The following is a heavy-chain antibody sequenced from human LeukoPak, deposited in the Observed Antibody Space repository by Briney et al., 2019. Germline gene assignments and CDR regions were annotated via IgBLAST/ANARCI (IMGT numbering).Heavy chain of an antibody. CDR2: INSDGSST. CDR3: AKGKEITMIVVVISFFDY. V-gene: IGHV3-74*01. CDR1: GFTFSSYW. J-gene: IGHJ4*02. D-gene: IGHD3-22*01. Sequence: GGSLRLSCAASGFTFSSYWMHWVRQAPGKGLVWVSRINSDGSSTSYADSVKGRFTISRDNSKNTLYLQMNSLRAEDTAVYYCAKGKEITMIVVVISFFDYWGQGTLVTVSS.